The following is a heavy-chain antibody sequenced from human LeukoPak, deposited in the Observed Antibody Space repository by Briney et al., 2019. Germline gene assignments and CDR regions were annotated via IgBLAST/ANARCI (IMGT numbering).Heavy chain of an antibody. Sequence: GGSLRLSCAASGFTFSSYGMHWVRQAPGKGLEWVSYISSSGSTIYYADSVKGRFTISRDNAKNSLYLQMNSLRAEDTAVYYCARDHEVAGPYYFDYWGQGTLVTVSS. CDR2: ISSSGSTI. D-gene: IGHD6-19*01. CDR3: ARDHEVAGPYYFDY. V-gene: IGHV3-48*04. CDR1: GFTFSSYG. J-gene: IGHJ4*02.